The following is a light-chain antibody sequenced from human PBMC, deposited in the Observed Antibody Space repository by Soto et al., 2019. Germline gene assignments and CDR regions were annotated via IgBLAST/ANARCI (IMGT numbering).Light chain of an antibody. J-gene: IGLJ2*01. V-gene: IGLV2-23*01. CDR3: CSYAGSSTLV. CDR1: SSDVGSHNL. CDR2: EGS. Sequence: QSALTQPASVSGSPGQSITISCTGSSSDVGSHNLVSWYQQHAGKAPKLMIYEGSKRPSGVSNRFSGSKSGNTASLTISGLQAEDEADYYCCSYAGSSTLVFGGGTQLTVL.